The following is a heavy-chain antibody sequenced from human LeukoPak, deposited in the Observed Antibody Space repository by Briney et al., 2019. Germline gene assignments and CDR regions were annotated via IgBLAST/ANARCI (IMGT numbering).Heavy chain of an antibody. D-gene: IGHD3-22*01. CDR2: IYMSGST. Sequence: SQTLSLTCTVSGGSVSSASYYWSWLRPPAGKGLEWIGLIYMSGSTNYNPSLESRVTISVDTSKNQFSLQLSSLTAADTAVYYCAGGYSSGWTAGLDFWGQGTLVTVSS. CDR1: GGSVSSASYY. J-gene: IGHJ4*02. V-gene: IGHV4-61*02. CDR3: AGGYSSGWTAGLDF.